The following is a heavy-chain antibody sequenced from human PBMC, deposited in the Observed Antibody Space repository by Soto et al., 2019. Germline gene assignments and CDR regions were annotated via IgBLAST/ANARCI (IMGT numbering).Heavy chain of an antibody. J-gene: IGHJ4*02. V-gene: IGHV4-31*03. Sequence: QVQLQESGPGLVKPSQTLSLTCTVSGGSISSGRYYWSWIRQHPGRGLEWIGYIYYTGSTYYNPSLKSRVTISVDTSKNQFSLKLTSVTAADTAVYYCARDGVGNSGSPVPFDSWGQGTQVTVSS. D-gene: IGHD1-26*01. CDR1: GGSISSGRYY. CDR2: IYYTGST. CDR3: ARDGVGNSGSPVPFDS.